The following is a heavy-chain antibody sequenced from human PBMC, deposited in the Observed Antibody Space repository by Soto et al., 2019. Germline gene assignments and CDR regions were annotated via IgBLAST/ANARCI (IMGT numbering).Heavy chain of an antibody. CDR3: AREGGYQLPQRDPDEYYYYYGMDV. CDR2: ISYDGSNK. Sequence: QVQLVESGGGVVQPGRSLRLSCAASGFTFSSYAMHWVRQAPGKGLEWVAVISYDGSNKYYADSVKGRFTISRDNSKNTLYLQMNSLRAEDTAVYYCAREGGYQLPQRDPDEYYYYYGMDVWGQGTTVTVS. CDR1: GFTFSSYA. D-gene: IGHD2-2*01. J-gene: IGHJ6*02. V-gene: IGHV3-30-3*01.